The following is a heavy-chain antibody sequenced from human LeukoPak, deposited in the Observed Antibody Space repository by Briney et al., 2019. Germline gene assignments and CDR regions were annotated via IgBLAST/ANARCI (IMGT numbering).Heavy chain of an antibody. CDR2: ISSNGGST. J-gene: IGHJ3*02. CDR3: VKMRTYDFWTYYAFDI. D-gene: IGHD3-3*01. V-gene: IGHV3-64D*09. Sequence: PGGSLRLSCSASGFTFSSCAMHWVRQAPGKGLEYVSAISSNGGSTYYADSVKGRFTISRDNSKNTLYLQMSSLRAEDTAVYYCVKMRTYDFWTYYAFDIWGQGTMVTVSS. CDR1: GFTFSSCA.